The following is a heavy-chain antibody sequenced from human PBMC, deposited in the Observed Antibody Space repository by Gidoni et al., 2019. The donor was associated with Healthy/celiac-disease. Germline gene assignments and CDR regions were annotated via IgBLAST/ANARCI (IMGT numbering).Heavy chain of an antibody. J-gene: IGHJ4*02. CDR2: IYYSGST. Sequence: QVQLQESGPGLVKPSETLSLTCTVPGGSISSYYWSWIRQPPGKGLEWIGYIYYSGSTNYNPSLKSRVTISVDTSKNQFSLKLSSVTAADTAVYYCARAPGVVVTYVDYWGQGTLVTVSS. V-gene: IGHV4-59*01. D-gene: IGHD2-21*02. CDR3: ARAPGVVVTYVDY. CDR1: GGSISSYY.